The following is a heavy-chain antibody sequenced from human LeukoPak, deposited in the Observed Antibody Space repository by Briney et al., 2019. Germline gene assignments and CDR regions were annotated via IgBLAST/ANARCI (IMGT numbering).Heavy chain of an antibody. D-gene: IGHD3-10*01. Sequence: GRSLKLSCAASGFTFDEYAMHWVRQAPGKGLEWVSGISWHSVNTGYADSVKGRFTVSRDNAKNSLYLQMNSLRPEDTALYYCAKDLRFGARNYYYYGMDVWGQGTTVTVSS. V-gene: IGHV3-9*01. CDR1: GFTFDEYA. CDR2: ISWHSVNT. CDR3: AKDLRFGARNYYYYGMDV. J-gene: IGHJ6*02.